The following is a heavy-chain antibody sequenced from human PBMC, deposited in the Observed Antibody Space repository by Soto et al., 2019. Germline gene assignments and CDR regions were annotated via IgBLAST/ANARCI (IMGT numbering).Heavy chain of an antibody. CDR2: IYYSGST. D-gene: IGHD3-22*01. CDR1: GGSISIYY. CDR3: ARGGYYDSSGYYYWFDP. V-gene: IGHV4-59*01. Sequence: SETLSLTCTVSGGSISIYYWSWIRHPPGKGLEWIGYIYYSGSTNYNPSLKSRVTISVDTSKNQFSLKLSSVTAADTAVYYCARGGYYDSSGYYYWFDPWGQGTLVTVSS. J-gene: IGHJ5*02.